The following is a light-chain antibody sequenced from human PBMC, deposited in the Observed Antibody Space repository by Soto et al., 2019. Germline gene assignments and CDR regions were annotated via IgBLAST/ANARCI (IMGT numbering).Light chain of an antibody. J-gene: IGKJ2*01. CDR2: AAS. CDR3: QQSYSTPYT. V-gene: IGKV1-39*01. CDR1: QSISSY. Sequence: DIQMTQSPFSLSASVGDRVTITCRASQSISSYLNWYQQKPGKAPKLLIYAASNLQSGVPSRFSGSGSGTDFTLTISNLQPEDFATYYCQQSYSTPYTFGQGTKLEIK.